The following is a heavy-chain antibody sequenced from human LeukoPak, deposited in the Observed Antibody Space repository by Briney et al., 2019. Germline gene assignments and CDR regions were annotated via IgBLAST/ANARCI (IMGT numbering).Heavy chain of an antibody. D-gene: IGHD4-11*01. CDR3: ARDYSPYSNYDSVCISYFDY. CDR2: INAGNGNT. Sequence: GASVKVSCKASGYTFTSYAMHWVRQAPGQRLEWMGWINAGNGNTKYSQKFQGRVTITRDTSASTAYMELSSLRSEDTAVYYCARDYSPYSNYDSVCISYFDYWGQGTLVTASS. V-gene: IGHV1-3*01. J-gene: IGHJ4*02. CDR1: GYTFTSYA.